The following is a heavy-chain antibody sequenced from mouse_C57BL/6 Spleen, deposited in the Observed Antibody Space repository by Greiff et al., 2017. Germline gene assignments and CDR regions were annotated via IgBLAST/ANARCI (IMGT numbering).Heavy chain of an antibody. CDR1: GYTFTDYY. J-gene: IGHJ4*01. CDR2: INPNNGGT. CDR3: AREVVCAMDY. D-gene: IGHD1-1*01. V-gene: IGHV1-26*01. Sequence: EVQLQQSGPELVKPGASVKISCKASGYTFTDYYMNWVKQSHGKSLEWIGDINPNNGGTSYNQKFKGKATLTVDKSSSTAYMELRSLTSEDSAVYYCAREVVCAMDYWGQGTSVTVSS.